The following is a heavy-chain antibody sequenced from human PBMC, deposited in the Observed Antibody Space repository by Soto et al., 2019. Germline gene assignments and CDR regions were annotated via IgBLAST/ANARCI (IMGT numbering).Heavy chain of an antibody. CDR2: IYPGDSDT. CDR3: ARSPPDYYYYYGMDV. V-gene: IGHV5-51*01. J-gene: IGHJ6*02. Sequence: GESLKISCKGSGYSFTSYWIGWVRQMPGKGLEWMGIIYPGDSDTRYSPSFQGQVTISADKSISTAYLQWSGLKASDTAMYYCARSPPDYYYYYGMDVWCQGTTVTVSS. CDR1: GYSFTSYW.